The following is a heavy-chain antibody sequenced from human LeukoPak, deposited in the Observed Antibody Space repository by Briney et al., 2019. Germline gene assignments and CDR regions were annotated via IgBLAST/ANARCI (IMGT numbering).Heavy chain of an antibody. J-gene: IGHJ4*02. D-gene: IGHD2-8*01. Sequence: SGPTLVNPTETLTLTGTFSGFSLSGGAVAVGWIRQPPGKALEGLTHVYWNDDKRYSPSLKSRLTITKDTSKNQVVLTMTNMDPADTGTYYCAHLNAVKWYYYDHWGQGILVTVSS. CDR3: AHLNAVKWYYYDH. V-gene: IGHV2-5*01. CDR2: VYWNDDK. CDR1: GFSLSGGAVA.